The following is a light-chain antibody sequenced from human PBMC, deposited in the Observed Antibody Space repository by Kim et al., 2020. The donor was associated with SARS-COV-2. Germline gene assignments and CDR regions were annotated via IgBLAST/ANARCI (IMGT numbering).Light chain of an antibody. J-gene: IGKJ4*01. Sequence: DIQMTQSPSSLSASVGDRVTITCRASQGIGDSLAWYQQKPGKAPKLLIYYASTNQLGVPSRFSGSGSGADFTLTISSLQPEDVATYYCQNYKRVPFTFGGGTKVDIK. V-gene: IGKV1-27*01. CDR3: QNYKRVPFT. CDR1: QGIGDS. CDR2: YAS.